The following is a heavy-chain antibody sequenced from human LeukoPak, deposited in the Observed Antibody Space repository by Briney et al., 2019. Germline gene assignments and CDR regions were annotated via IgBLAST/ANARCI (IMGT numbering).Heavy chain of an antibody. CDR3: ARMASNSFDDY. Sequence: KPGGSQRLSCAASGFTFNTYSMNWVRQGPGKGLEWVASISSRSTYLYYADSVKGRFTISRDNAKNSLFLQMNSLRADDTALYYCARMASNSFDDYWGQGTLVTVSS. CDR2: ISSRSTYL. D-gene: IGHD5-24*01. CDR1: GFTFNTYS. J-gene: IGHJ4*02. V-gene: IGHV3-21*01.